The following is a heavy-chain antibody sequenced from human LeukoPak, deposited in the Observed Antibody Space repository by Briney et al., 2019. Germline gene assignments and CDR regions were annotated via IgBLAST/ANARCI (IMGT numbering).Heavy chain of an antibody. Sequence: PGGSLRLSCAASGFTFDDYTMHWVRQAPGKGLEWVSLISWDGSSRYYADSVKGRFTIPRDNSKNSLYLQMNSLRTEDTALYYCARDNEAWYFDLWGQGTLVTVSS. CDR1: GFTFDDYT. V-gene: IGHV3-43*01. CDR3: ARDNEAWYFDL. CDR2: ISWDGSSR. J-gene: IGHJ2*01.